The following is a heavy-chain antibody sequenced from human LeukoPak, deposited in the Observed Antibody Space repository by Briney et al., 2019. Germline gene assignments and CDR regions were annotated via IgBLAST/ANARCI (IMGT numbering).Heavy chain of an antibody. CDR2: ISSSSSYI. V-gene: IGHV3-21*01. Sequence: GGSLRLSCAASGLTFSSYSMNWVRQAPGRGLEWVPSISSSSSYIYYADSVKGRFTISRDNAKNSLYLQMNGLRAEDTAVYYCANIAAAGTVGYWGQGTLVTVSS. CDR3: ANIAAAGTVGY. CDR1: GLTFSSYS. J-gene: IGHJ4*02. D-gene: IGHD6-13*01.